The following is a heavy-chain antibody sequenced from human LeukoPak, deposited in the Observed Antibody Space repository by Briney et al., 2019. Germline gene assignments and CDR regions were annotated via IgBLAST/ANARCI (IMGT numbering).Heavy chain of an antibody. CDR1: GGSFSGYY. CDR2: INHSGST. D-gene: IGHD4-17*01. V-gene: IGHV4-34*01. J-gene: IGHJ4*02. Sequence: SETLSLTCAAYGGSFSGYYWSWIRQPPGKGLEWIGEINHSGSTNYNPSLKSRVTISVDTSKNQFSLKLSSVTAADTAVYYCARRSTVTTSDYWGQGTLVTVSS. CDR3: ARRSTVTTSDY.